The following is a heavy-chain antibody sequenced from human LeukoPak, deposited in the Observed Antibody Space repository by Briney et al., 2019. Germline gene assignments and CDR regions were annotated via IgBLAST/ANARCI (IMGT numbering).Heavy chain of an antibody. Sequence: ASVKVSCMASGYTFTSYDINWVRQATGQGLEWMGWMNPNSGNTGYAQKFQGRVTMTRNTSISTAYMELSSLRSEDTAVYYCLLEMATTYYYYYGMDVWGQGTTVTVSS. D-gene: IGHD5-24*01. CDR3: LLEMATTYYYYYGMDV. CDR1: GYTFTSYD. J-gene: IGHJ6*02. V-gene: IGHV1-8*01. CDR2: MNPNSGNT.